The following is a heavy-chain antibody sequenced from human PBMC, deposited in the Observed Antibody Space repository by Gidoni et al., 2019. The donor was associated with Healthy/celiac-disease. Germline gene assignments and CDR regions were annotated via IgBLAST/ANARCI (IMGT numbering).Heavy chain of an antibody. D-gene: IGHD1-1*01. Sequence: QVQLVQSGAEVKKPGSTVKDSCKASGGTFSSYAISWVRQAPGQGLEWMGGIIPIFGTANYAQKFQGRVTITADESTSTAYMELSSLRSEDTAVYYCATRTGRSLGYYYYGMDVWGQGTTVTVSS. CDR2: IIPIFGTA. J-gene: IGHJ6*02. V-gene: IGHV1-69*01. CDR3: ATRTGRSLGYYYYGMDV. CDR1: GGTFSSYA.